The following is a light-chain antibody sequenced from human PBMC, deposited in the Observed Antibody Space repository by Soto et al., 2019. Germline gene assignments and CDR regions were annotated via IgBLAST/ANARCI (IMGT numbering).Light chain of an antibody. CDR2: GAS. CDR1: QSLSSN. J-gene: IGKJ5*01. V-gene: IGKV3-15*01. Sequence: EIVMPQPPATLSVSPGERATVSCRASQSLSSNLAWYQQRPGQAPRLLTYGASTRATGIPARFNGSGSGTEVTLTISSLQSEDFAVYYCQHYNNWPPNAFGQGTRREIK. CDR3: QHYNNWPPNA.